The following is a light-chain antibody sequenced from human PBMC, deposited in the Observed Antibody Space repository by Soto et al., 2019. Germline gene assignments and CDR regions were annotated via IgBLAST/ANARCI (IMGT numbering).Light chain of an antibody. Sequence: QSALTQPACVSGSPGQSITISCTGTSSDVGGYNYVSWYQQHPGKAPKLMIYEVSSRPSGVSNRFSGSKSGNTASLTISGLQAEDEADYYCNSYTGSSTFVFGTGTKVTVL. J-gene: IGLJ1*01. CDR2: EVS. CDR3: NSYTGSSTFV. CDR1: SSDVGGYNY. V-gene: IGLV2-14*01.